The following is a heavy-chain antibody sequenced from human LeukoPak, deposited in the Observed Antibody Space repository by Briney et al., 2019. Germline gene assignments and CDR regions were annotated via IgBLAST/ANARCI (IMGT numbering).Heavy chain of an antibody. CDR1: GGSVSSGSYY. V-gene: IGHV4-61*01. Sequence: KTSETLSLTCTVSGGSVSSGSYYWSWIRQPPGKGLEWTGYIYYSGSTNYNPSLKSRVTISVDTSKNQFSLKLSSVTAADTVVYYCASYTPYYYDSSGYYGPFDPWGQGTLVTVSS. CDR2: IYYSGST. J-gene: IGHJ5*02. CDR3: ASYTPYYYDSSGYYGPFDP. D-gene: IGHD3-22*01.